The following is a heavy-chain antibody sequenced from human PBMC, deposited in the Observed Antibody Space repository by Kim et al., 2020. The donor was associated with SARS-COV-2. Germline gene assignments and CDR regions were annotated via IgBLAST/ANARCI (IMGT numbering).Heavy chain of an antibody. J-gene: IGHJ2*01. D-gene: IGHD3-16*01. CDR1: GYTFSDFA. CDR2: INDGNGNT. Sequence: ASVKVSCKASGYTFSDFAIHWVRQAPGQRPEWMGWINDGNGNTKYSQKFQGRVIFTRDTSANTAYMELRRLISEDTAVYYCVSSRVGGSDDWYFDLWGRGTLVTVAS. CDR3: VSSRVGGSDDWYFDL. V-gene: IGHV1-3*01.